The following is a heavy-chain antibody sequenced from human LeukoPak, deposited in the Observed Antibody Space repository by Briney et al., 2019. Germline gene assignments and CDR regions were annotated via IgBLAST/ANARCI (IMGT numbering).Heavy chain of an antibody. CDR2: IYSGGST. CDR3: ARIGLNRFDY. V-gene: IGHV3-66*01. D-gene: IGHD1-14*01. J-gene: IGHJ4*02. CDR1: GFTVSSNY. Sequence: GGSLRLSCAASGFTVSSNYMSWVRQAPGKGLEWVSVIYSGGSTYYADSVKGRFTISRDNSKDTLYLQMNSLRAEDTAVYYCARIGLNRFDYWGQGTLATVSS.